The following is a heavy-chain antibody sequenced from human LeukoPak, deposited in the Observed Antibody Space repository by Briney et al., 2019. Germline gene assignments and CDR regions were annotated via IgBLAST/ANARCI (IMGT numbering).Heavy chain of an antibody. CDR2: IRYDGSSK. CDR1: GFTFSSYA. D-gene: IGHD4-17*01. J-gene: IGHJ4*02. CDR3: AKEVTGTGGYFDY. V-gene: IGHV3-30*02. Sequence: GRSLRLSCAASGFTFSSYAMHWVRQAPGKGLEWVAFIRYDGSSKYYADSVKGRFTISRDNSKNTLYLQMNSLRAEDTAVYYCAKEVTGTGGYFDYXGQXXXXXXXS.